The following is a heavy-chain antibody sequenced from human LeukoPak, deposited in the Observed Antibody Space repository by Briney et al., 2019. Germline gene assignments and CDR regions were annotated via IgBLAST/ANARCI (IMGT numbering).Heavy chain of an antibody. CDR1: GGTFSSYA. CDR3: AKTDGYISGALDH. V-gene: IGHV1-69*01. CDR2: IIPIFGTA. D-gene: IGHD6-19*01. Sequence: SVKVSCKASGGTFSSYAISWVRQAPGQGLEWMGGIIPIFGTANYAQKFQGRVTITADESTSTAYMELNSLRDEDTALYYCAKTDGYISGALDHWGQGTLVTVSS. J-gene: IGHJ4*02.